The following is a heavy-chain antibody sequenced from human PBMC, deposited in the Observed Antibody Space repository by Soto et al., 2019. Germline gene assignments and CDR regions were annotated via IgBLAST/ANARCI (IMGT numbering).Heavy chain of an antibody. CDR3: ARVPRAGTTWRG. CDR1: GFTFSSNS. D-gene: IGHD1-1*01. J-gene: IGHJ4*02. V-gene: IGHV3-21*01. CDR2: ISSSSSYI. Sequence: EVQLVESGGGLVKPGGSLRLSCAASGFTFSSNSMNWVRQAPGKGLEWVSSISSSSSYIYYADSVKGRFTISRDNAKNTLCVKTDCVRAADTAVYYCARVPRAGTTWRGWGQGTLVTVSS.